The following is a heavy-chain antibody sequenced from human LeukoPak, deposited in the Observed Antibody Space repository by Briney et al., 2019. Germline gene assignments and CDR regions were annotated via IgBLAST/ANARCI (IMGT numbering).Heavy chain of an antibody. CDR2: IYHSGST. CDR1: GFTFSSYA. D-gene: IGHD4-11*01. J-gene: IGHJ4*02. CDR3: AREDYSNYVIDY. V-gene: IGHV4-30-2*01. Sequence: LRLSCAASGFTFSSYAMSWVRQAPGKGLEWIGYIYHSGSTYYNPSLKSRVTISVDRSKNQFSLKLSSVTAADTAVYYCAREDYSNYVIDYWGQGTLVTVSS.